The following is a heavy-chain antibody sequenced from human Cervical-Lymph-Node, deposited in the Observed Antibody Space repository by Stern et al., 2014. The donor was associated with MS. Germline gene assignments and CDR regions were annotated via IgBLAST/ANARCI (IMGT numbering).Heavy chain of an antibody. CDR2: INAGNGGT. D-gene: IGHD6-19*01. V-gene: IGHV1-3*01. J-gene: IGHJ6*02. Sequence: QVQLVQSGAEVKKPGASVKGSCKASGYTFTNLAIHWVRQAPGQRLEWMGWINAGNGGTKYSQKFQGRVTITRDTSATTAYMELNSLKSEDTAVFYCARDQGALTNRRVHYGMDVWGQGTTVTVSS. CDR1: GYTFTNLA. CDR3: ARDQGALTNRRVHYGMDV.